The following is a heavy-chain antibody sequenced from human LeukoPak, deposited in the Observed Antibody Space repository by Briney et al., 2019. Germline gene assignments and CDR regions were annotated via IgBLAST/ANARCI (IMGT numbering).Heavy chain of an antibody. D-gene: IGHD3-10*01. CDR1: GFTFSSYS. CDR2: ISSSSSYI. J-gene: IGHJ6*04. CDR3: ARAGYYYGSGSYYYGMDV. Sequence: GGSLRLSCAASGFTFSSYSMNWVRQAPGKGLEWVSSISSSSSYIYYADSVKGRFTIHRDNAKNSLYLQMNSLRAEDTAVYYCARAGYYYGSGSYYYGMDVWGKGTTVTVSS. V-gene: IGHV3-21*01.